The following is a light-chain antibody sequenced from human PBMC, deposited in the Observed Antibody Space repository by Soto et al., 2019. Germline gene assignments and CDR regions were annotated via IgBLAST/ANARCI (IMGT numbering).Light chain of an antibody. CDR3: QQYGSSWSA. CDR1: QSVSNNY. J-gene: IGKJ5*01. CDR2: GAS. Sequence: SQSVSNNYLAWYQQKPGQAPRLLIYGASNRATGIPDRFSGSGSCTDITVSVRRLESQHSAGNDCQQYGSSWSAVGLGTRVEIK. V-gene: IGKV3-20*01.